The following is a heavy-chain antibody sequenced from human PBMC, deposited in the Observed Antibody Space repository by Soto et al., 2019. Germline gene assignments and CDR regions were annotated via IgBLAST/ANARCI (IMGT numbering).Heavy chain of an antibody. D-gene: IGHD3-22*01. CDR3: ARLGGYYQAFDS. J-gene: IGHJ4*01. Sequence: SETLSLTCNVSNIPISDFYCSWFWQRPGQGLEWVGYIYYTGTPTYNPSLRSRVDISIDASKSQFSLDLRSVTAADTAVYYCARLGGYYQAFDSWGHGALVTV. V-gene: IGHV4-59*08. CDR2: IYYTGTP. CDR1: NIPISDFY.